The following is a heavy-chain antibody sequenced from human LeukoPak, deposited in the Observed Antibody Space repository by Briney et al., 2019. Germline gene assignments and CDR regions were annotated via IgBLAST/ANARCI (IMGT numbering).Heavy chain of an antibody. CDR3: VRDYFCSGGTCDDCFDP. V-gene: IGHV1-18*01. CDR1: GYTFTNYG. D-gene: IGHD2-15*01. CDR2: IGTYNHDT. J-gene: IGHJ5*02. Sequence: SVKVSCKASGYTFTNYGISWVRQAPGQGLEWMAWIGTYNHDTNYAQKFRGRVTLTTDTSTSTAYMELRSLGSDDTAVYYCVRDYFCSGGTCDDCFDPWGQGTLVTVSS.